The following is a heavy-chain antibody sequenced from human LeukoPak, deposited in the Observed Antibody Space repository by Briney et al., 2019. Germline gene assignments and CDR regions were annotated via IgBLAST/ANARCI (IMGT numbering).Heavy chain of an antibody. CDR3: AKTRGRYFDY. J-gene: IGHJ4*02. V-gene: IGHV3-30*18. CDR1: GFTFSSYG. D-gene: IGHD3-10*01. CDR2: ISYDGSFK. Sequence: GGSLRLSCAASGFTFSSYGMHWVRQAPGKGLEWVAVISYDGSFKYYADSVKGRVTISRDNSKNTLYLQMNSLTAEDTAMYYCAKTRGRYFDYWGQGTLVTVSS.